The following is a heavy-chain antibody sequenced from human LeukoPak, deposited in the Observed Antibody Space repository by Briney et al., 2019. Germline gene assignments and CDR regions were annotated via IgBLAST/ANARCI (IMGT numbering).Heavy chain of an antibody. CDR2: IDWDDDK. Sequence: SGPTLVNPTQTLTLTCTFSGFSLSTSGMCVSWVRQPPGKALEWLVRIDWDDDKYYSTSLKTRLTISKDTSKNQVVLTMTNMDPVDRATYYCAGGTAMVSVSFDYWGQGTLVTVSS. J-gene: IGHJ4*02. D-gene: IGHD5-18*01. CDR3: AGGTAMVSVSFDY. CDR1: GFSLSTSGMC. V-gene: IGHV2-70*11.